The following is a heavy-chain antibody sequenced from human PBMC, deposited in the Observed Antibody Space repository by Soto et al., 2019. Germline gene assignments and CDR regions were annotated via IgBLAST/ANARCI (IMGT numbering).Heavy chain of an antibody. Sequence: GGSLRLSCAACVFAFSSYWMHWVRQAPGKGLVWVSRINSDGSSTSYADSVKGRFTISRDNAKNTLYLQMNSLRAEDTFVYYCATFFGGYSYGLFNYWGQGTLVTVSS. CDR2: INSDGSST. V-gene: IGHV3-74*01. J-gene: IGHJ4*02. CDR3: ATFFGGYSYGLFNY. CDR1: VFAFSSYW. D-gene: IGHD5-18*01.